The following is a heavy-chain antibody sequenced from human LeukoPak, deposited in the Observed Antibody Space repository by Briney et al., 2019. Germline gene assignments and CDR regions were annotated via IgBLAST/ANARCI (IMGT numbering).Heavy chain of an antibody. D-gene: IGHD6-19*01. CDR2: ISAYNGNT. V-gene: IGHV1-18*01. CDR3: ARNPVAGPNYYYGMDV. J-gene: IGHJ6*02. Sequence: GASVKVSCKASGYTFTSYDINWVRQATGQGLEWMGWISAYNGNTNYAQKLQGRVTMTTDTSTSTAYMELRSLRSDDTAVYYCARNPVAGPNYYYGMDVWGQGTTVTVSS. CDR1: GYTFTSYD.